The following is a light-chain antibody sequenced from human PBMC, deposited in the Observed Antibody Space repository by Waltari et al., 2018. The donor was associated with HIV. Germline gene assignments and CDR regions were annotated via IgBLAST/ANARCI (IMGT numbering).Light chain of an antibody. Sequence: DIQMTQSPSSLSASVGDRVTITCRASQNIRTYINWYRHKPGKAPQLLISAASSLQSGVPSRFSGSVSGTDVTLTISSLQPEDFATYYCQRCYSPPPYTFGQGTKLEIK. V-gene: IGKV1-39*01. CDR2: AAS. CDR1: QNIRTY. J-gene: IGKJ2*01. CDR3: QRCYSPPPYT.